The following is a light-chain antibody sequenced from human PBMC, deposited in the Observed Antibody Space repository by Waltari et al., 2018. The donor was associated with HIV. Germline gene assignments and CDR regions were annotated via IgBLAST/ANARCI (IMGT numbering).Light chain of an antibody. CDR1: NSHIGTNF. V-gene: IGLV1-47*01. J-gene: IGLJ3*02. Sequence: QSVLTQPPSASRSPGQRVLMSCSGTNSHIGTNFLSWFQQVPGGAPKLVIYRNDQRPSGVPDRFSAAKSGSSATLAITGLQSDDEAAYHCASWDDSLSHWVFGGGTKLTV. CDR2: RND. CDR3: ASWDDSLSHWV.